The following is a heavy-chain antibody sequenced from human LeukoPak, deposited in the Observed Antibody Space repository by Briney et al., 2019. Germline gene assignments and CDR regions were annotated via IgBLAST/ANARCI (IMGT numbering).Heavy chain of an antibody. D-gene: IGHD1-1*01. V-gene: IGHV3-20*04. J-gene: IGHJ4*02. CDR2: INWNGATT. Sequence: PGGSLRLSCAASGLTFDDHGMTWVRQVPGKGLEWVSNINWNGATTNYADSVKGRFTISRDNAKNSLYLQMNSLRAEDTAFYYCARLKINHGWKGGMDYWGQGTLVTVSS. CDR1: GLTFDDHG. CDR3: ARLKINHGWKGGMDY.